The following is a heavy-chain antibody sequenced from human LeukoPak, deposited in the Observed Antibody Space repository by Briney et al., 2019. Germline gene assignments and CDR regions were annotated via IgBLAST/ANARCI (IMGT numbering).Heavy chain of an antibody. V-gene: IGHV4-30-4*01. D-gene: IGHD2-15*01. CDR1: GGSISSGDYY. J-gene: IGHJ4*02. CDR2: IYYSGST. Sequence: SETLSLTCTVSGGSISSGDYYWSWIRQPPGKGLEWIGYIYYSGSTYYNPSLKSRVTISVDTSKNQFSLKLSSVTAADTAVYYCARVGCSGSSCYPGDYWGQGTLVTVSS. CDR3: ARVGCSGSSCYPGDY.